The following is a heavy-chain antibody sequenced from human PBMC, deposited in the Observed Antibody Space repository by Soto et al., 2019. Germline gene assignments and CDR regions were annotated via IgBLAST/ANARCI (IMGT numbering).Heavy chain of an antibody. CDR1: GYTFTSYG. CDR2: ISAYNGNT. D-gene: IGHD2-15*01. V-gene: IGHV1-18*01. Sequence: QVQLVQSGAEVKKPGASVKVSCKASGYTFTSYGISWVRQAPGQGLEWMGWISAYNGNTNYAQKLQGRVTMTTDTSTSTAYIALRSLRSDDSAVYYWARVFRAIVEVVAASPDAFDICGQGTMVTVSS. J-gene: IGHJ3*02. CDR3: ARVFRAIVEVVAASPDAFDI.